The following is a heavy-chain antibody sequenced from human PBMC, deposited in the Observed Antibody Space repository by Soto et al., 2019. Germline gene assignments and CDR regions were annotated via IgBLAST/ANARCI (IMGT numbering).Heavy chain of an antibody. V-gene: IGHV3-11*06. CDR1: GFTFSDYY. CDR2: ISSNSNYK. Sequence: PGGSLRLSCAASGFTFSDYYMSWIRQAPGKGLEWISYISSNSNYKNHADSVKGRFTISRDNAKNSLYLQMNSLRAEDTALYYCARVADYYDSSGYLPVVDWGQGTLVTVSS. J-gene: IGHJ4*02. D-gene: IGHD3-22*01. CDR3: ARVADYYDSSGYLPVVD.